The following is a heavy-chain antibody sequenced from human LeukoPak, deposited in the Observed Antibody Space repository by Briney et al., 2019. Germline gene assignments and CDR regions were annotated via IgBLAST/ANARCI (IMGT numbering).Heavy chain of an antibody. Sequence: SGPTLVNPTQTLTLTCTFSGFSLRTRGVGVGWIRQPPGKALEWLALIYWDDDKRYSPSLKSRLTITKDTSKNQVVLRMTNMDPVDTATYYCARRRDDYYDSSGYTYAFDIWGQGTLVTVSS. CDR3: ARRRDDYYDSSGYTYAFDI. J-gene: IGHJ3*02. CDR1: GFSLRTRGVG. CDR2: IYWDDDK. D-gene: IGHD3-22*01. V-gene: IGHV2-5*02.